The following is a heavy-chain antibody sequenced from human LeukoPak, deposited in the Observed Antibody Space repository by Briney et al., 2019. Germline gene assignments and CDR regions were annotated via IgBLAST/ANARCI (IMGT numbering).Heavy chain of an antibody. J-gene: IGHJ4*02. CDR1: GFIASIYY. V-gene: IGHV3-23*01. D-gene: IGHD5-18*01. CDR2: ISGGGDST. Sequence: GGSLRLSCAASGFIASIYYMNWVRQAPGKGLEWVSTISGGGDSTYYRDSVKGRFTISRDNSKNTVDLQMNSLRAEDTAVYYCAKILRGYSYGGFDYWGQGTLVPVSS. CDR3: AKILRGYSYGGFDY.